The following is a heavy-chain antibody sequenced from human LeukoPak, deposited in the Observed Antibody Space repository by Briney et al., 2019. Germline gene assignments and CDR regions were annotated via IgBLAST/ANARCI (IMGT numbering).Heavy chain of an antibody. J-gene: IGHJ4*02. Sequence: PGGSLRLSCAASGFTFSTYSMNWVRQAPGKGLEWVSYISSSSNTIYYADSVKGRFTISRDNAKNSLYLQMNSLRAEDTAVYYCARDIVVVPAAPGDDYWGQGTLVTVSS. V-gene: IGHV3-48*04. CDR3: ARDIVVVPAAPGDDY. CDR2: ISSSSNTI. CDR1: GFTFSTYS. D-gene: IGHD2-2*01.